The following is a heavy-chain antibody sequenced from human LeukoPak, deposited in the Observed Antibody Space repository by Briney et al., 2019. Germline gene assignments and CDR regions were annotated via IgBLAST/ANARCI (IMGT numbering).Heavy chain of an antibody. V-gene: IGHV3-43*02. D-gene: IGHD3/OR15-3a*01. CDR1: GSTFDDYA. CDR2: ISGDGGST. Sequence: PGGSLRLSCAASGSTFDDYAMHWVRQAPGKGLEWVSLISGDGGSTYYADSVKGRFTISRDNSKNSLYLQMNSLRTEDTALYCCAKDPLFGTLDVWGKGTTVTVSS. CDR3: AKDPLFGTLDV. J-gene: IGHJ6*04.